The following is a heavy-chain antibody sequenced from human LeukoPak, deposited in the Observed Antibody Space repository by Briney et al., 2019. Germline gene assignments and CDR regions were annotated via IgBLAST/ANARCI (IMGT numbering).Heavy chain of an antibody. D-gene: IGHD4-17*01. CDR3: AKGGASVTRYVDY. CDR2: MSNNGEKT. CDR1: GFTFSSYT. Sequence: GRSLRLSCAASGFTFSSYTMQWVRQTPRKGLERVGIMSNNGEKTFYGEAVQRRFTISRDNSPNTLSLQMNSLRPEDTAVYYCAKGGASVTRYVDYWGEGGLVTVSS. V-gene: IGHV3-30*18. J-gene: IGHJ4*02.